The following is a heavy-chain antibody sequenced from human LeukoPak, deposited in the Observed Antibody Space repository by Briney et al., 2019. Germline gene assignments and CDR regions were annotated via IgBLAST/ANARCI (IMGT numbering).Heavy chain of an antibody. CDR1: GGSISSYY. CDR2: IYYSGST. CDR3: ARQPLPHYGLGWFDP. Sequence: SETLSLTCTVSGGSISSYYWSWLRQPPGKGLEWIGYIYYSGSTNYNPSLKSRVTISGDTSKNQFSLKLSSVTAADTAVYYCARQPLPHYGLGWFDPWGQGTLVTVSS. D-gene: IGHD4-17*01. J-gene: IGHJ5*02. V-gene: IGHV4-59*08.